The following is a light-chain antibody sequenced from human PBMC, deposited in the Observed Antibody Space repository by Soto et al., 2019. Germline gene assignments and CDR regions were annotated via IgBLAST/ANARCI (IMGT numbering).Light chain of an antibody. J-gene: IGKJ2*01. CDR3: QQYGSSRGYT. CDR2: GAS. V-gene: IGKV3-20*01. Sequence: EIVLTQSPGTLSLSPGERATLSCRASQSVSSSYLAWYQQKPGQAPRLLIYGASSRATGIPDRFSGSGSGTDFTLTISRLEPDDFAVYYCQQYGSSRGYTFGQGTKLEIK. CDR1: QSVSSSY.